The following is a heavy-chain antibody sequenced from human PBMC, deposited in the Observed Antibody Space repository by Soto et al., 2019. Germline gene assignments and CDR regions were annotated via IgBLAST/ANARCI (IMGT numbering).Heavy chain of an antibody. J-gene: IGHJ6*03. CDR2: LKQDGSEK. V-gene: IGHV3-7*01. CDR1: GFTFSSYW. Sequence: EVQLVESGGGLVQPGGSLRLSCAASGFTFSSYWMSWVRQAPGKGLEWVANLKQDGSEKYYVDSVKGRFTISRDNAKNSLYLQMNSLRAKDTAVYYCVRDAPALTGNLYYYYYMDVWGKGTTVTVSS. D-gene: IGHD1-20*01. CDR3: VRDAPALTGNLYYYYYMDV.